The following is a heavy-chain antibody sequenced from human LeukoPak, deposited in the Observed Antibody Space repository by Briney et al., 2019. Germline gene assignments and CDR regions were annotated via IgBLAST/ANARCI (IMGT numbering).Heavy chain of an antibody. V-gene: IGHV4-61*01. CDR2: GYCGGNT. CDR3: ARDHFGSLDS. D-gene: IGHD3-10*01. Sequence: KPSETLSLTCTVSGFSVTTDSYCWGWIRQPPGKGLEWIGYGYCGGNTNYDPSLKRRVTISVDTSKNQFSLTLTSVTAADTAVYFCARDHFGSLDSWGQGILVTVSS. J-gene: IGHJ4*02. CDR1: GFSVTTDSYC.